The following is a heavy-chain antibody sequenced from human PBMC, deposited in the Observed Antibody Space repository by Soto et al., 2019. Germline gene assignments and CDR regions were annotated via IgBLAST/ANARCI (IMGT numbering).Heavy chain of an antibody. CDR2: IWYDGSNK. CDR1: GXTFSRYG. V-gene: IGHV3-33*01. D-gene: IGHD6-6*01. CDR3: ARAPGNSSSSGFYYYYGMDV. J-gene: IGHJ6*02. Sequence: GSLRLSCAASGXTFSRYGMHWVRQAPGKGLELVAVIWYDGSNKYYADSVKGRFTISRDNSKNTLYLQMNSLIAEDKAVYYWARAPGNSSSSGFYYYYGMDVWGQGTTGTVSS.